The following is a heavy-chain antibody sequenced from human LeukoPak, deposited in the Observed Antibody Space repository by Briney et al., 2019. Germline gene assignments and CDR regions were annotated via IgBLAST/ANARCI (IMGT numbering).Heavy chain of an antibody. J-gene: IGHJ4*02. V-gene: IGHV1-2*02. CDR3: ARANLVSTTSNFDY. CDR2: INPNSGGT. Sequence: ASVKVSCKASGYTFTGYYMHWVRQAPGQGLEWMGWINPNSGGTNYAQKFQGRVTMTRDPSISTAYMELSRLRSDDTAVYYCARANLVSTTSNFDYWGQGTLVTVSS. CDR1: GYTFTGYY. D-gene: IGHD4-17*01.